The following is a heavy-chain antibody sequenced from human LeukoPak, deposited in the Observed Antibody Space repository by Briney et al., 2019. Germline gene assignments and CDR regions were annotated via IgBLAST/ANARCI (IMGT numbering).Heavy chain of an antibody. CDR2: SIPIFCTA. CDR1: GGTFSSYA. Sequence: SVKVSCKASGGTFSSYAISWVRQAPGQGLEWMVGSIPIFCTANYAQKFQCRVTITADKSTSTAYMELRSLRSEDTVVYYCARVLWTIAVAGLSWFDPWGQGTLVTVSS. V-gene: IGHV1-69*06. D-gene: IGHD6-19*01. CDR3: ARVLWTIAVAGLSWFDP. J-gene: IGHJ5*02.